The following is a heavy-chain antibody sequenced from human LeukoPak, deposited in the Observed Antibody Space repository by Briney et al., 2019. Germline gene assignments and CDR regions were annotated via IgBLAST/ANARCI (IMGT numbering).Heavy chain of an antibody. D-gene: IGHD5-12*01. V-gene: IGHV3-11*01. CDR3: ARDYSGYDSYYFDY. CDR1: EDTFTGTGASLSDYS. CDR2: ISSSGSTI. J-gene: IGHJ4*02. Sequence: GGSLRLSCAASEDTFTGTGASLSDYSMSWIRQAPGKGLEWGSYISSSGSTIYYADSVKGRFTISRDNAKNSLYLQMNSLRAEDTAVYYCARDYSGYDSYYFDYWGQGTLVTVSS.